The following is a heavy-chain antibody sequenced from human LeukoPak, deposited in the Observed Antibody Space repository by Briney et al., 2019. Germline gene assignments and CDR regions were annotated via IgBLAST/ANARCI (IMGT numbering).Heavy chain of an antibody. CDR3: TREDWDFDS. Sequence: GGSLRLSCAASGFIFRNYGMHWVREAPGKGLEWVAWIRYDGSKYADSVKGRFTISRDDSNNMAYLQMDSLKNEDTAVYYCTREDWDFDSWGQGTPVSVSS. V-gene: IGHV3-30*02. CDR2: IRYDGS. CDR1: GFIFRNYG. D-gene: IGHD3/OR15-3a*01. J-gene: IGHJ4*02.